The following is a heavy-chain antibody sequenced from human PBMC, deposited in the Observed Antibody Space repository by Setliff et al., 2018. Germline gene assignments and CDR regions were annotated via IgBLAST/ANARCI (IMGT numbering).Heavy chain of an antibody. CDR2: IDPSDSYT. V-gene: IGHV5-10-1*01. CDR3: ARIRRDIVVVVGATPDYYDYMDV. D-gene: IGHD2-15*01. CDR1: GYSFTSYW. Sequence: GEPLKISCKGSGYSFTSYWISWVRQMPGKGLEWMGRIDPSDSYTNYSPSFQGQVTISGDKSISTAYLQWSSLKASDTAMYYCARIRRDIVVVVGATPDYYDYMDVWGKGTTVTVSS. J-gene: IGHJ6*03.